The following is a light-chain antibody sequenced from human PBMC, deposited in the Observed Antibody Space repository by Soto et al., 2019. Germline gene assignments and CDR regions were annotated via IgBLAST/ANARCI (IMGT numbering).Light chain of an antibody. CDR2: GAS. CDR3: QQYAGSPYT. J-gene: IGKJ2*01. CDR1: LSVSNNY. Sequence: DNVLTQSPGTLSLSPGDRVTLSCRASLSVSNNYLAWYQQKPGQAPRLLLYGASSRATGIPDRFSGSGSGTDFTLSISRLEPEDFAVYYCQQYAGSPYTFGQGTKLEI. V-gene: IGKV3-20*01.